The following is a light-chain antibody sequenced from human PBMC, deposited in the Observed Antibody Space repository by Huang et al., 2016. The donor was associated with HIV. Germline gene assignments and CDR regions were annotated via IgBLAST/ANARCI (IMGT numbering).Light chain of an antibody. V-gene: IGKV1-8*01. Sequence: IRMTQSPSSLSASTGDRVTITCRASQNVGTSLAWYQQRPGRAPVLLIYDASTLQHGVPSRFSGSGSRTVFTLTTGGLQVEDAATYYCQHSDGLSPLTFGGGT. CDR2: DAS. J-gene: IGKJ4*01. CDR1: QNVGTS. CDR3: QHSDGLSPLT.